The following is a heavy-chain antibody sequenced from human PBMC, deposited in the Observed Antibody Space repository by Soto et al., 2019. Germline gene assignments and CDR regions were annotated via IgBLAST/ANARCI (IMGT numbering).Heavy chain of an antibody. D-gene: IGHD6-6*01. CDR1: GGTFSSYA. CDR3: ARDEGSIAARPYYYGMDV. J-gene: IGHJ6*02. V-gene: IGHV1-69*01. CDR2: IIPIFGTA. Sequence: QVQLVQSGAEVKKPGSSVKVSCKASGGTFSSYAISWVRQAPGQGLEWMGGIIPIFGTANYAQKFQGRVKITADESTSTAYMELSSLRSEDTAVYYCARDEGSIAARPYYYGMDVWGQGTTVTVSS.